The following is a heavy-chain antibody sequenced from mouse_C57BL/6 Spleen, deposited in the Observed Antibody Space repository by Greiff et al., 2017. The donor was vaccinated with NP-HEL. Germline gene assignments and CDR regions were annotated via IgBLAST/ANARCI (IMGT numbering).Heavy chain of an antibody. Sequence: VQLQQSGPELVKPGASVKISCKASGYAFSSSWMNWVKQRPGKGLEWIGRIYPGDGDTNYNGKFKGKAILTADKSSSTAYMELRSLTSEDSAVYYCTRGTTVVATGYFDYWGQGTTLTVSS. CDR3: TRGTTVVATGYFDY. CDR1: GYAFSSSW. D-gene: IGHD1-1*01. V-gene: IGHV1-82*01. CDR2: IYPGDGDT. J-gene: IGHJ2*01.